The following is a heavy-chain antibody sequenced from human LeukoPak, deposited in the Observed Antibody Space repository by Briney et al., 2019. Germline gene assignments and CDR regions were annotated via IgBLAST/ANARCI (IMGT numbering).Heavy chain of an antibody. V-gene: IGHV4-34*01. CDR2: INHSGST. Sequence: SETLSLTCAVSGGSFSGYYWSWIRQPPGKGLEWIGEINHSGSTNYNPSLKSRVTISVDTSKNQFSLKLSSVTAADTAVYYCARAGAVVVAAKHYYYGMDVWGKGTTVTVSS. D-gene: IGHD2-15*01. CDR1: GGSFSGYY. J-gene: IGHJ6*04. CDR3: ARAGAVVVAAKHYYYGMDV.